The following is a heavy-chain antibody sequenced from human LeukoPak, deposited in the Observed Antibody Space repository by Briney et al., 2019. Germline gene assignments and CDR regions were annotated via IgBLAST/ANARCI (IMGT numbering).Heavy chain of an antibody. V-gene: IGHV4-4*02. CDR2: IYHSGST. Sequence: SETLSLTCVVSGGSISSNNWWSWVCQSPGKGLEWIGEIYHSGSTNYNPSLKSRVTISVDKSKNQFSLRLSSVAAADTAVYYCTSNGYYSLDYWGQGTLVTVSS. D-gene: IGHD4-17*01. J-gene: IGHJ4*02. CDR3: TSNGYYSLDY. CDR1: GGSISSNNW.